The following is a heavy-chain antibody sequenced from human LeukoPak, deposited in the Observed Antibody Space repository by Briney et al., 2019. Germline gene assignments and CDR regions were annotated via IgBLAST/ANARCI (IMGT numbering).Heavy chain of an antibody. V-gene: IGHV4-59*08. CDR3: ASLPRAYYYYGMDV. J-gene: IGHJ6*02. CDR1: SDSISRYY. Sequence: SETLSLTCAVSSDSISRYYWSWIRQPPGKGLEWIGYISNSGNTDYNPSLKSRVFISVDTSKNQVSLKLSSVTAADTAVYYCASLPRAYYYYGMDVWGQGTTVTVSS. CDR2: ISNSGNT.